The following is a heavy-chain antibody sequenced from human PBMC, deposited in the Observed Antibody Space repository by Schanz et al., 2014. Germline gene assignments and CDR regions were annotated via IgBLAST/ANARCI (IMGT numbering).Heavy chain of an antibody. CDR1: GFTFSTYA. D-gene: IGHD3-10*01. CDR2: INTGGDST. Sequence: EVKLLESGGTLVRPGGSLRLSCAASGFTFSTYAMAWVRQAPGKGLEWVSSINTGGDSTYYADSVKGRFTISRDNSSDTVYLQMNSLRADDTAMYYCARWFLIRGVILDSWGQGTLXTVSS. CDR3: ARWFLIRGVILDS. J-gene: IGHJ4*02. V-gene: IGHV3-23*01.